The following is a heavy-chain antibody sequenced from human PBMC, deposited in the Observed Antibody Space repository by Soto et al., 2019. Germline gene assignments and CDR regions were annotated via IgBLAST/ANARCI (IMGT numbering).Heavy chain of an antibody. Sequence: EVQLLGSGGGLVHPGGSLRLSCAASGFAFRNYGMSWVRQAPGKGLKWVSTISGSGGSTYYADSVKGRFTISRDNSKNTLYLQMNSLRAEDTAIYYCAKDTFDVPPGFVYWGQGTLVTVSS. J-gene: IGHJ4*02. D-gene: IGHD3-9*01. CDR2: ISGSGGST. CDR3: AKDTFDVPPGFVY. CDR1: GFAFRNYG. V-gene: IGHV3-23*01.